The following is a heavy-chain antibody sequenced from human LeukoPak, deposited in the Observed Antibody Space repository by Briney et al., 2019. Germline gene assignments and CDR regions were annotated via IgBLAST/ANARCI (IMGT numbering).Heavy chain of an antibody. Sequence: LTHLRAACGLPLSSYGMLWVRPAPGKGLVGVAVERYDRSNNNYAESLKSRVTISRDNSRNTLYLQMNSLSAEDTAVYYCARTGRPESSPKVFDCGGERTLVTVS. J-gene: IGHJ4*02. V-gene: IGHV3-33*01. CDR2: ERYDRSNN. CDR1: GLPLSSYG. CDR3: ARTGRPESSPKVFDC.